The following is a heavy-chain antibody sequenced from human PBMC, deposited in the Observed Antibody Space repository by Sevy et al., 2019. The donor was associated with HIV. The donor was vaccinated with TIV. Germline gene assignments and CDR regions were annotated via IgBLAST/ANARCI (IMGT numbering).Heavy chain of an antibody. CDR1: GLTFSSYT. CDR2: ISTTSIIT. D-gene: IGHD2-15*01. Sequence: GGSLRLSCAASGLTFSSYTMNWVRQAPGKGLEWVSYISTTSIITYYADSVRGRFTISRDNAKNSLYLQMNSLRAEDTAVYYCARDASPDCSGGRCYFDAFDIWGQGTMVTVSS. V-gene: IGHV3-48*01. J-gene: IGHJ3*02. CDR3: ARDASPDCSGGRCYFDAFDI.